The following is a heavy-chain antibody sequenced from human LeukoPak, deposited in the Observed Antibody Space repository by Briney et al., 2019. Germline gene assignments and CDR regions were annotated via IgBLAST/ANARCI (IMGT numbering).Heavy chain of an antibody. CDR2: ISSSSSYK. CDR3: AKEYSYGSYCFDY. Sequence: GGSLRLSCAASGFTFSSYSMNWVRQAPGKGLEWVSSISSSSSYKYYADSVKGRFTISRDNSKNTLYLQMNSLRAEDTAVYYCAKEYSYGSYCFDYWGQGTLVTVSS. D-gene: IGHD5-18*01. V-gene: IGHV3-21*01. CDR1: GFTFSSYS. J-gene: IGHJ4*02.